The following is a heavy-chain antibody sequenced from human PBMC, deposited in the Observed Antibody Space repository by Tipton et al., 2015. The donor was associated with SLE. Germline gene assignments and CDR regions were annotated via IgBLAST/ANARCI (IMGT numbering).Heavy chain of an antibody. J-gene: IGHJ4*02. CDR2: ASYSGRP. CDR3: ARGQDSWYGLTVIDY. D-gene: IGHD6-13*01. Sequence: TLSLTCTVSGGSISSYYWSWIRQPPGKGLEWIGDASYSGRPNSNPSLKSRVTVSVDTSQNQFSLRLRSVTAADSAVYYCARGQDSWYGLTVIDYWGQGTLVSVSS. CDR1: GGSISSYY. V-gene: IGHV4-59*01.